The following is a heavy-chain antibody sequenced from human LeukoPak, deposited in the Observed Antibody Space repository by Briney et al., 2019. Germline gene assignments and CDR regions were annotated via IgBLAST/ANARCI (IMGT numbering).Heavy chain of an antibody. CDR2: ISGSGVST. Sequence: PGGSLRLSCVASGFTFSDQPMSWVRQAPGKGLEWVSKISGSGVSTYYADSVKGRFTISRDNSKNMLYLQMNSLRAEDTALYYCAKDRVPPAMNFGSGGFDYWGQGILVTVSS. CDR1: GFTFSDQP. J-gene: IGHJ4*02. V-gene: IGHV3-23*01. CDR3: AKDRVPPAMNFGSGGFDY. D-gene: IGHD3-10*01.